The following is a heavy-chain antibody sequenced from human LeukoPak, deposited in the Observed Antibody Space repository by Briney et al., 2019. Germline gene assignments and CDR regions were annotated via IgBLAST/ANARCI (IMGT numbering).Heavy chain of an antibody. D-gene: IGHD2-2*01. V-gene: IGHV1-18*01. CDR2: ISAYNGNT. CDR1: GYTFTIYG. J-gene: IGHJ4*02. Sequence: GASVKVSFKASGYTFTIYGISWVRQAPGQGLEWMGWISAYNGNTNYAQKLQGRVTMNTDTSTSTAYMEMRSLRSDNTAVYYGARREYCSSISCYELYYFGYWGQGTLVTVSS. CDR3: ARREYCSSISCYELYYFGY.